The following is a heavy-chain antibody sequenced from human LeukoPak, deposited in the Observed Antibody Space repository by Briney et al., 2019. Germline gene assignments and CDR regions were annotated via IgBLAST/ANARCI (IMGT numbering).Heavy chain of an antibody. CDR3: ARSSGSYYRSFDY. D-gene: IGHD1-26*01. Sequence: SETLSLTCTVSGGSLTTINYYWRWIRQPPGTGLEWIGTIYYTGSTYNNPSLKTRVTISVDTSKNQSSLNLSSVTAADTTVYFCARSSGSYYRSFDYWGQGTLVTVSS. CDR2: IYYTGST. J-gene: IGHJ4*02. V-gene: IGHV4-39*07. CDR1: GGSLTTINYY.